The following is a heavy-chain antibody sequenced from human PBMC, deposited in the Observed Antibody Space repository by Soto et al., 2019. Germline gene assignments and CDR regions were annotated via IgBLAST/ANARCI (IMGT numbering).Heavy chain of an antibody. CDR1: GFSINTYW. J-gene: IGHJ4*02. D-gene: IGHD2-15*01. V-gene: IGHV3-7*01. CDR3: AAWDISNI. CDR2: INPEGNAK. Sequence: GGPLRLSCSVFGFSINTYWMHWIRQTPGKGLEWVANINPEGNAKTYVDPVKGRFFVSRDNTRNSLDLQMTSLRVEDSAIYFCAAWDISNIWGQGILVTVSS.